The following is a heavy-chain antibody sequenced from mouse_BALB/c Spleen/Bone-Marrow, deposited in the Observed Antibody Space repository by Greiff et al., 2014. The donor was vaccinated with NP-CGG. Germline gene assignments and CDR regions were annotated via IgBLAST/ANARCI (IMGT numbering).Heavy chain of an antibody. Sequence: QVQLQQSGAELVKPVASVKLSCKASGYTFTSYWMHWVKQRPGQGLEWIGEINPSNGRTNYNEKFKSKATLTVDKSSSTAYMQLSSLTSEYSAVYYCAREGNYYGSIAMDYWGQGTSVTVSS. V-gene: IGHV1S81*02. CDR1: GYTFTSYW. D-gene: IGHD1-1*01. CDR3: AREGNYYGSIAMDY. CDR2: INPSNGRT. J-gene: IGHJ4*01.